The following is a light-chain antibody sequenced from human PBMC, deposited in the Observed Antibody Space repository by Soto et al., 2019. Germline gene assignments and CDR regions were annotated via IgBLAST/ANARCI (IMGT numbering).Light chain of an antibody. J-gene: IGKJ1*01. CDR1: QSISSW. CDR2: DAS. CDR3: QRYENYWT. V-gene: IGKV1-5*01. Sequence: IQMNQSPSTLSATAGDIFTITCRASQSISSWLAWYQHKPGKAPKLLIYDASNLDSGVPSRFSGIGSGAEFSLTISNMQPDDCATYYCQRYENYWTFGQGTKVDIK.